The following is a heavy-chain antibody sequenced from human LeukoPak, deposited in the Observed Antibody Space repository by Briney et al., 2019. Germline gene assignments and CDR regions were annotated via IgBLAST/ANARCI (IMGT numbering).Heavy chain of an antibody. D-gene: IGHD4-17*01. CDR2: IYYSGST. V-gene: IGHV4-39*07. J-gene: IGHJ4*02. CDR1: GGSISSSSYY. CDR3: ARASHDYGDYSHFDY. Sequence: PSETLSLTCTVSGGSISSSSYYWGWIRQPPGKGLEWIGSIYYSGSTYYNPSLKSRVTVSVDTSKNQFSLKLSSVTAADTAVYYCARASHDYGDYSHFDYWGQGTLVTVSS.